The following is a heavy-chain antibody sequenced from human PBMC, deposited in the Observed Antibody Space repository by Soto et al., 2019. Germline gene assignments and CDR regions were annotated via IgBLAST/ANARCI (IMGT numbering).Heavy chain of an antibody. V-gene: IGHV3-66*01. D-gene: IGHD1-26*01. CDR2: IYSGGST. J-gene: IGHJ4*02. CDR1: GFTVSSNY. Sequence: EVQLVESGGGLVQPGESLRLSCAASGFTVSSNYMSWVRQAPGKGLEWVSIIYSGGSTYYAGSVKGRFTISRDNSKNTLYLQMNSLRAEDTAVYYCARESIVGATNTFDYWGQGTLVTVSS. CDR3: ARESIVGATNTFDY.